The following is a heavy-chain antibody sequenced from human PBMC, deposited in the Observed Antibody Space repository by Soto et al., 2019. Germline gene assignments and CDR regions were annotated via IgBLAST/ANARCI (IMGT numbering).Heavy chain of an antibody. J-gene: IGHJ5*02. Sequence: QVQLVQSGAEVKKPGASVKISCKASGYTFTRYTMNWVRQAPGQRLEWMGWINPDNGNTKSSQKFQDRVIINRDTAASTAYMDLSRLRSEDTAVYYCARCLATGQLDPWCQGTLVTVSS. CDR3: ARCLATGQLDP. CDR1: GYTFTRYT. V-gene: IGHV1-3*01. D-gene: IGHD2-2*01. CDR2: INPDNGNT.